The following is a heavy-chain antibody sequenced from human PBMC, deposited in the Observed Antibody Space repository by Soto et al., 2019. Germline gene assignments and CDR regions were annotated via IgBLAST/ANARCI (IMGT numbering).Heavy chain of an antibody. CDR3: ARIAPTPYSSGWYYGAFDI. CDR2: IDWDDDK. D-gene: IGHD6-19*01. J-gene: IGHJ3*02. Sequence: SGPTLVNPTQTLTLTCTFSGFSLSTSGMCVSWIRQPPGKALEWLARIDWDDDKYYSTSLKTRLTISKDTSKNQVVLTMTNMDPVDTATYYCARIAPTPYSSGWYYGAFDIWGQGTMVTVSS. V-gene: IGHV2-70*11. CDR1: GFSLSTSGMC.